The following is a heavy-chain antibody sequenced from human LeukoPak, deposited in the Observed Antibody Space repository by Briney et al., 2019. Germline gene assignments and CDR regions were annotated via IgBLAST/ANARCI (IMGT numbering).Heavy chain of an antibody. CDR1: GGSISSYY. Sequence: SETLSLTCTVSGGSISSYYWSWIRQPPGKGLEWIGYIYYSGSTNYNPSLKSRVTISVDTSKNQFSLKRSSVTAADTAVYYCASSKRGPLDFDYWGQGTLVTVSS. V-gene: IGHV4-59*08. CDR3: ASSKRGPLDFDY. J-gene: IGHJ4*02. D-gene: IGHD2/OR15-2a*01. CDR2: IYYSGST.